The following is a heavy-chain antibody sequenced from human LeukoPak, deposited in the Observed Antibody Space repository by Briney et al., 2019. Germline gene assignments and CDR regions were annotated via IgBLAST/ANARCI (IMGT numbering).Heavy chain of an antibody. D-gene: IGHD3-9*01. CDR1: GYTLTELS. CDR2: FDPEDGET. CDR3: ATPHYDILTGYYRNWFDP. Sequence: ASVKVSCKVSGYTLTELSMHWVRQAPGKGLEWMGGFDPEDGETIYAQKFQGRVTMTEDTSTGTAYMELSSLRSEDTAVYYCATPHYDILTGYYRNWFDPWGQGTLVTVSS. V-gene: IGHV1-24*01. J-gene: IGHJ5*02.